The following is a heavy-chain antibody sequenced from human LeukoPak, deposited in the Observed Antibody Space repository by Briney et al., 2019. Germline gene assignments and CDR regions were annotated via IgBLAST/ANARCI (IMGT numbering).Heavy chain of an antibody. J-gene: IGHJ5*02. CDR2: IYYSGST. CDR1: GGSISSSSYY. CDR3: ARDLDYSRGWFDP. V-gene: IGHV4-39*07. Sequence: SETLSLTCTVSGGSISSSSYYWGWIRQPPGKGLEWFGSIYYSGSTYYNPSLKSRVTISVDTSKNQFSLKLSSVTAADTAVYYCARDLDYSRGWFDPWGQGTLVTVSS. D-gene: IGHD4-11*01.